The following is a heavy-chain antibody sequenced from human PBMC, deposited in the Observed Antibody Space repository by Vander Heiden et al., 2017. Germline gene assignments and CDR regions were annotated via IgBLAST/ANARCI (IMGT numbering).Heavy chain of an antibody. CDR3: ATHRLVAGTWWLPGWFDP. Sequence: QVQLVQSGAEVKKPGASVKVSCKVSGYTLTELSRHWVRQPPGKGLEWMGGFDPEDGETIYAQKFQGRVTMTEDTSTDTAYMELSSLRSEDTAVYYCATHRLVAGTWWLPGWFDPWGQGTLVTVSS. J-gene: IGHJ5*02. D-gene: IGHD6-19*01. CDR2: FDPEDGET. CDR1: GYTLTELS. V-gene: IGHV1-24*01.